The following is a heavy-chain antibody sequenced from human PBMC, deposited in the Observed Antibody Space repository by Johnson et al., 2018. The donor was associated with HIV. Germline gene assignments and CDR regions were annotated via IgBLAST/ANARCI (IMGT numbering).Heavy chain of an antibody. Sequence: EVQLVESGGGLVKPGGSLRLSCAASGFTVSGNYMNWVRQAPGKGLEWVSVIYSAGSTYYADSVQCRFTLSRDNSQNTLYLQMNSLRAEDTAVYFCARDAPNFFDSSGVRDDAFDIWGPGTMVTVSS. CDR3: ARDAPNFFDSSGVRDDAFDI. CDR1: GFTVSGNY. CDR2: IYSAGST. J-gene: IGHJ3*02. D-gene: IGHD3-22*01. V-gene: IGHV3-66*01.